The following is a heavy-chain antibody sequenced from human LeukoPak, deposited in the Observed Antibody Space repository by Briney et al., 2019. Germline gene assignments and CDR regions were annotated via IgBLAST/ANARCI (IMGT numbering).Heavy chain of an antibody. D-gene: IGHD1-7*01. CDR2: INAGNGNT. J-gene: IGHJ4*02. Sequence: ASVKVSCKASGYTFTSYAMHWVRQAPGQRLEWMEWINAGNGNTKYSQKFQGRVTITRDTSASTAYMELSSLRSEDTAVYYCARGPLVGNYYVDYWGQGTLVTVSS. CDR3: ARGPLVGNYYVDY. V-gene: IGHV1-3*01. CDR1: GYTFTSYA.